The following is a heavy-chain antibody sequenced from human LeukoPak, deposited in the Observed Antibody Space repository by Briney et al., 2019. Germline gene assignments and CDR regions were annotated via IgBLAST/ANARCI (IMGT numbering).Heavy chain of an antibody. Sequence: PGGSLRLSCTASGFTFSSYSMNWVRHAPGKGLEWVSSISSSSSYIYYADSVKGRFTISRDNAKNSLYLQMNSLRAEDTAVYYCARYSGYDLWGHYYYYMDVWGKGTTVTVSS. D-gene: IGHD5-12*01. CDR2: ISSSSSYI. J-gene: IGHJ6*03. CDR3: ARYSGYDLWGHYYYYMDV. V-gene: IGHV3-21*01. CDR1: GFTFSSYS.